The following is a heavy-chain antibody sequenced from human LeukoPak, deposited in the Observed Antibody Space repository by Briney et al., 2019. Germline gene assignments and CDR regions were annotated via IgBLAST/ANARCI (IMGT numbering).Heavy chain of an antibody. J-gene: IGHJ3*02. D-gene: IGHD3-10*01. V-gene: IGHV4-59*01. CDR1: GGSISSYY. CDR3: ARAGSKFDAFDI. Sequence: SETLSLTCTVSGGSISSYYWSWIRQPPGKGLEWIGYIYYSGSTNYNPSLKSRVTISVDMSKNQFSLKLSSVTAADTAVYYCARAGSKFDAFDIWGQGTMVTVSS. CDR2: IYYSGST.